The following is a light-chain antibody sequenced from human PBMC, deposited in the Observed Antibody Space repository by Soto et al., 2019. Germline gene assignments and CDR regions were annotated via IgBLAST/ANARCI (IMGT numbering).Light chain of an antibody. CDR2: EVS. CDR3: TSYEGGGKYV. CDR1: SSDVGGYYY. V-gene: IGLV2-14*01. Sequence: QSALTQPASVSGSPGQSITISCTGTSSDVGGYYYVSWYQHHPGKAPKLMIYEVSNRPSGVSNRFSGSKSGNTASLTISGLQAEDEADYYCCTSYEGGGKYVFGTGTKVTVL. J-gene: IGLJ1*01.